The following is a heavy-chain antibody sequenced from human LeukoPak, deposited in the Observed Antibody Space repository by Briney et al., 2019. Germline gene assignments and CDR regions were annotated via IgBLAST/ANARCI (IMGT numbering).Heavy chain of an antibody. J-gene: IGHJ4*02. CDR2: IYSGGST. V-gene: IGHV3-66*01. CDR3: ARDGLAGMFDY. Sequence: GGSLRLSCAASGFTVSSNYMSWVRQAPGKGLEWVSVIYSGGSTYYADSVKGRFTISRDNPKNTLYLQMNSLRAEDTAVYYCARDGLAGMFDYWGQGTLVTVSS. CDR1: GFTVSSNY. D-gene: IGHD6-19*01.